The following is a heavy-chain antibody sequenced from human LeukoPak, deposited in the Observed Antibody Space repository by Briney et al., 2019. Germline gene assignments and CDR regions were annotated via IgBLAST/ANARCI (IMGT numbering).Heavy chain of an antibody. Sequence: GGSLRLSCAASGFTSSSYWMHWVRQDPGKGLVWVSRINSDGTTTSYADPVKGRFIIFRDNAKNTLYLQMTSLRAEDTAVYYCARGGSYSNSQLDYWGQGTLVTVSS. CDR3: ARGGSYSNSQLDY. CDR1: GFTSSSYW. CDR2: INSDGTTT. J-gene: IGHJ4*02. V-gene: IGHV3-74*01. D-gene: IGHD6-6*01.